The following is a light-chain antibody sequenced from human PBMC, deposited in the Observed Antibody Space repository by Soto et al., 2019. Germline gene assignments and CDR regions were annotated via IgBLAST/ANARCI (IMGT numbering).Light chain of an antibody. Sequence: QSALTQPASVSGSPGQSITISCTGTSSDVGDYNYVSWYQHHPGKAPKVMIYEVRNRPSGVSTRFSGSKSGNTASLTISGLQAEDEADYYCSSYSSISTWVVGGGTKLTVL. CDR3: SSYSSISTWV. V-gene: IGLV2-14*01. CDR1: SSDVGDYNY. J-gene: IGLJ3*02. CDR2: EVR.